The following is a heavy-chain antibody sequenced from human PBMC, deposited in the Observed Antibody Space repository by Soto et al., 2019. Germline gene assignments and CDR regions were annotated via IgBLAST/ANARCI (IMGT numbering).Heavy chain of an antibody. CDR3: VKDRRGGAYPAFDL. CDR1: GFTLSDYD. CDR2: TRTDGGGT. D-gene: IGHD2-21*01. Sequence: EVQLLESGGGLVQPGGSLRLSCAASGFTLSDYDMGWVRQAPGKGLEWVSLTRTDGGGTYYAYSVEGRLTVSRDTSTNTLYLQMNSLRGEDTALYYCVKDRRGGAYPAFDLWGQGTMVTVSS. J-gene: IGHJ3*01. V-gene: IGHV3-23*01.